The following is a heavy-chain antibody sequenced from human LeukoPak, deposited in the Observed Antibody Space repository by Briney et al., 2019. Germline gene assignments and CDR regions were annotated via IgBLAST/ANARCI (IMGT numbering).Heavy chain of an antibody. CDR1: GYTFTSYD. J-gene: IGHJ4*02. Sequence: ASVKVSCKASGYTFTSYDINWVRQATGQGLEWMGWLNPNSGGTNYAQKFQGRVTMTRDTSISTAYMELSRLRSDDTAVYYCARGGAYYYDSSGYYDCWGQGTLVTVSS. D-gene: IGHD3-22*01. CDR3: ARGGAYYYDSSGYYDC. V-gene: IGHV1-2*02. CDR2: LNPNSGGT.